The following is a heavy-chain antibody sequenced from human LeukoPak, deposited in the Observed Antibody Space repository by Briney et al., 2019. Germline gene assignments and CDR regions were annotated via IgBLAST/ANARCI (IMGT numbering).Heavy chain of an antibody. Sequence: PGGSLRLSCAASGFTFSSYWMSWVRQAPGKGLAWVANIKQDGSEKYYVDSVKGRFTISRDNAKNSLYLQMNSLRAEDTAVYYCARAGSYYAFDIWGQGTMVTVSS. CDR3: ARAGSYYAFDI. J-gene: IGHJ3*02. CDR1: GFTFSSYW. CDR2: IKQDGSEK. V-gene: IGHV3-7*01. D-gene: IGHD1-26*01.